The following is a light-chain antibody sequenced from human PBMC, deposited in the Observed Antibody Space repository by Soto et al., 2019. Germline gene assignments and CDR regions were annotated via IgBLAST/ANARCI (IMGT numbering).Light chain of an antibody. V-gene: IGLV2-23*01. CDR2: EGD. J-gene: IGLJ2*01. Sequence: QSVLTQPRSVSGSPGQSVTISCTGTSSDVGSYNLVSWHQHHPGKAPKLIIYEGDKRPSGVSNRFSGSKSGNTASLTISGLQAEDEADYYCCSYALGSTLVFGGGTKLTVL. CDR3: CSYALGSTLV. CDR1: SSDVGSYNL.